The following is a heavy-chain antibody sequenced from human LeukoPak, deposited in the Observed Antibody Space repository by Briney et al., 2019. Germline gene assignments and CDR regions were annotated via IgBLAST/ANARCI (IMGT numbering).Heavy chain of an antibody. Sequence: GGSLRLSCAASGFAFSNTWMGWVRPAPGKGRRWGGRIQSKANGGTADYPATVKGRFTTSRDASENTLYRQMYGLRTEDTAVYYCSTDPRWGVGSFFDFWGQGTLVTVSS. CDR3: STDPRWGVGSFFDF. V-gene: IGHV3-15*01. J-gene: IGHJ4*02. CDR2: IQSKANGGTA. D-gene: IGHD3-16*01. CDR1: GFAFSNTW.